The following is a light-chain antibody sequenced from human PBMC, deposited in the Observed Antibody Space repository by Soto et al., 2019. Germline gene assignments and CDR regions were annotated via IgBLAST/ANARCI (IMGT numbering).Light chain of an antibody. CDR1: QSVSSSY. V-gene: IGKV3-20*01. CDR2: GAS. CDR3: QQYGNSPPTT. Sequence: EIVLTQSPGTLSLSPGERATLSCRASQSVSSSYLAWYQQKPGQAPRLLIYGASSRATGIPDRFSGSGSGTDFTLTISRLEPEDFAVYFCQQYGNSPPTTFGQGTKVDIK. J-gene: IGKJ2*01.